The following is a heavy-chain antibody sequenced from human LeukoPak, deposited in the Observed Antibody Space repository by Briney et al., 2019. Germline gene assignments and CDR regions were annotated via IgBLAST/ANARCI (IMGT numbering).Heavy chain of an antibody. V-gene: IGHV4-59*01. CDR3: ARDRGHYYDSSGYYYWFDP. CDR2: IYYSGST. Sequence: SETLSLTCTVSGGSISSYYWSWIRQPPGKGLEWIGYIYYSGSTNYNPSLKSRDTISVDTSKNQFSLKLSSVTAADTAVYYCARDRGHYYDSSGYYYWFDPWGQGTLVTVSS. CDR1: GGSISSYY. D-gene: IGHD3-22*01. J-gene: IGHJ5*02.